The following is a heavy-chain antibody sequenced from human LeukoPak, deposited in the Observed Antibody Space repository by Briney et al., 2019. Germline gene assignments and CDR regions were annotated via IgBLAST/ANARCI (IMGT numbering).Heavy chain of an antibody. V-gene: IGHV3-33*06. Sequence: GGSLRLSCAASGFTFSSYGMHWVRQAPGEGLEWVAVIWYDGSNKYYADSVKGRFTISRDNSKNTLYLQMNSLRAEDTAVYYCAKGIAVAGAYYYYYMDVWGKGTTVTVSS. D-gene: IGHD6-19*01. CDR2: IWYDGSNK. CDR1: GFTFSSYG. J-gene: IGHJ6*03. CDR3: AKGIAVAGAYYYYYMDV.